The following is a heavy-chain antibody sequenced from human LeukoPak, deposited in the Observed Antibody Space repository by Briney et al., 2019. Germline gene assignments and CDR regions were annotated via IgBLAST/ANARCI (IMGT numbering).Heavy chain of an antibody. J-gene: IGHJ6*02. Sequence: SETLSLTCTVSGGSISSSSYYWGWIRQPPGKGLEWIGSIYYSGSTYYNPSLKSRVTISVDTSKNQFSLKLSSVTAADTAVYYCARRTGSSSWAYYYGMDVWGQGTTATVSS. CDR1: GGSISSSSYY. V-gene: IGHV4-39*01. CDR3: ARRTGSSSWAYYYGMDV. CDR2: IYYSGST. D-gene: IGHD6-13*01.